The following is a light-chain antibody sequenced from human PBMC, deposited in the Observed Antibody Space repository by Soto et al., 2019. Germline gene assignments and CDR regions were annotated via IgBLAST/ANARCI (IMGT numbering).Light chain of an antibody. CDR3: CSYAASYTWV. CDR2: DVS. Sequence: QSALTQPRSVSGSPGQSVTISCTGTSSDVGGYNYVSWYQQHPGKAPKLMIYDVSKRPSGVPYRFSGAKSGNTASLTISGLQAEDEADYYCCSYAASYTWVFGGGTKLTVL. CDR1: SSDVGGYNY. V-gene: IGLV2-11*01. J-gene: IGLJ2*01.